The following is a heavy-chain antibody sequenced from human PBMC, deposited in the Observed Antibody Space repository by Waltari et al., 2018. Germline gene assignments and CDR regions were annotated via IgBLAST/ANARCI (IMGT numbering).Heavy chain of an antibody. CDR1: GGSFSGYY. CDR3: ASSSIAARYYYYYYMDV. D-gene: IGHD6-6*01. J-gene: IGHJ6*03. V-gene: IGHV4-34*01. Sequence: QVQLQQWGAGLLKPSETLSLTCAVYGGSFSGYYWSWIRQPPGKGLEWSGEINHSGSTNYNPSLKSRVTISVDTSKNQFSLKLSSVTAADTAVYYCASSSIAARYYYYYYMDVWGKGTTVTVSS. CDR2: INHSGST.